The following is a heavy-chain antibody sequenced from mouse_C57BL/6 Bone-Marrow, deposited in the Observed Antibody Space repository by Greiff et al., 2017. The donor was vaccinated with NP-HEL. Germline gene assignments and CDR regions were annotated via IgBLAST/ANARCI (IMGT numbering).Heavy chain of an antibody. CDR1: GYTFTSYG. J-gene: IGHJ2*01. Sequence: VQLQQSGAELARPGASVKLSCKASGYTFTSYGISWVKQRPGQGLEWIGEIYPRSGNTYYNEKFKGKATLTADKSSSTAYMELRRLTSEDSAVYFWARGTTLYYDSSDDYFDYWGQGTTLTVCS. CDR2: IYPRSGNT. D-gene: IGHD1-1*01. CDR3: ARGTTLYYDSSDDYFDY. V-gene: IGHV1-81*01.